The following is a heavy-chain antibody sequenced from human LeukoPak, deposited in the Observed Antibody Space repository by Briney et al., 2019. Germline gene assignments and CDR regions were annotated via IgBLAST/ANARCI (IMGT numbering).Heavy chain of an antibody. CDR2: ISGSGINT. J-gene: IGHJ4*02. D-gene: IGHD6-19*01. V-gene: IGHV3-23*01. CDR1: GFTFSSYA. Sequence: GGSLRLSCAASGFTFSSYAMSWVRQAPGKGLEWVSVISGSGINTYYADSVKGRFTISRDNSKNTLYLQMNSLRAEDTAVYYCARILDSAWGELGYWGQGTLVTVSS. CDR3: ARILDSAWGELGY.